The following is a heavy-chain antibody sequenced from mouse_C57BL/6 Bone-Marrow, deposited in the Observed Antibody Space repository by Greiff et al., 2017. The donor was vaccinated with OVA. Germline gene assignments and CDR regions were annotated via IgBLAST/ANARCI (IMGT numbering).Heavy chain of an antibody. V-gene: IGHV1-62-2*01. J-gene: IGHJ4*01. CDR2: FYPGSGSI. D-gene: IGHD2-14*01. CDR3: ARHEKDYYGYGYAMDY. CDR1: GYTFTEYP. Sequence: QVQLQQSGAELVKPGASVKLSCQASGYTFTEYPIHWVKQRSGQGLEWIGWFYPGSGSIQYNENFKDKATLTADKSSSTVYMELSRLTSEDSAVYFCARHEKDYYGYGYAMDYWGQGTSVTVSS.